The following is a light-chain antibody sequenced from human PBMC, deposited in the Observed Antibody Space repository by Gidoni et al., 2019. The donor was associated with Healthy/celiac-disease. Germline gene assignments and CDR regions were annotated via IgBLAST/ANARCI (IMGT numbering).Light chain of an antibody. CDR1: QSVSSN. CDR2: GAS. CDR3: QQYNNWPRT. J-gene: IGKJ4*01. V-gene: IGKV3-15*01. Sequence: EIVMTQSPATLSVSPGERATLSCRASQSVSSNLAWYQQKPGQAPRLLISGASTRATCIPPRFSGSGSGTEFTLTISSLQSEDFAVYYCQQYNNWPRTFGGXTKVEIK.